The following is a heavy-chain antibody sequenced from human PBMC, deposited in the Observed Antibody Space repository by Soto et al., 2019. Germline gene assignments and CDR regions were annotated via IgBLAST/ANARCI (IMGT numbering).Heavy chain of an antibody. CDR1: GFTFSSYG. V-gene: IGHV3-30*03. CDR2: ISYDGSNK. CDR3: APHDYGGNSIGY. J-gene: IGHJ4*02. Sequence: PGGSLRLSCAASGFTFSSYGMHWVRQAPGKGLEWVAVISYDGSNKYYADSVKGRFTISRDNSKNTLYLQMNSLRAEDTAVYYCAPHDYGGNSIGYWGQRTLVTVSS. D-gene: IGHD4-17*01.